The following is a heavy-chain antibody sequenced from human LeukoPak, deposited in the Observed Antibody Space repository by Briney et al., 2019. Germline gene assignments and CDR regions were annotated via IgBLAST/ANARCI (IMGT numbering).Heavy chain of an antibody. CDR1: GGSFSVYY. CDR3: ARGSWPIDY. V-gene: IGHV4-34*01. J-gene: IGHJ4*02. Sequence: SETLSLTCAVSGGSFSVYYWSWIRQPPGKGPEWIGEINHSGSTNYNPSLKSRVTISVDTSKNQFSLKLSSVTAADTAVYYCARGSWPIDYWGQGTLVTVSS. CDR2: INHSGST. D-gene: IGHD5-12*01.